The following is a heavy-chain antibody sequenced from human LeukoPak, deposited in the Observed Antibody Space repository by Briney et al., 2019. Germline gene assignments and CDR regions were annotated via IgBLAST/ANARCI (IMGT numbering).Heavy chain of an antibody. CDR1: GFTFSNYG. V-gene: IGHV3-30*03. CDR3: ADIWGSLGY. J-gene: IGHJ4*02. Sequence: PGRSLRLSCAASGFTFSNYGMHWVRQAPGKGLEWVAVISYDGSDKYYADSVKGRFTISRGNSKNTLYLQMDSLRTEDTAVYYCADIWGSLGYWGQGTLVTVSS. CDR2: ISYDGSDK. D-gene: IGHD7-27*01.